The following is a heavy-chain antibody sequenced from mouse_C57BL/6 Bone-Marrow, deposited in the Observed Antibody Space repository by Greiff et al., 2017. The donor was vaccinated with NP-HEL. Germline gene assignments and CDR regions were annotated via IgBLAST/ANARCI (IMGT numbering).Heavy chain of an antibody. CDR2: INPGSGGT. Sequence: QVHVKQSGAELVRPGTSVKVSCKASGYAFTNYLIEWVKQRPGQGLEWIGVINPGSGGTNYNEKFKGKATLTADKSSSTAYMQLSSLTSEDSAVYFCARSLLWLRRGRPYYFDYWGQGTTLTVSS. V-gene: IGHV1-54*01. D-gene: IGHD2-2*01. CDR1: GYAFTNYL. J-gene: IGHJ2*01. CDR3: ARSLLWLRRGRPYYFDY.